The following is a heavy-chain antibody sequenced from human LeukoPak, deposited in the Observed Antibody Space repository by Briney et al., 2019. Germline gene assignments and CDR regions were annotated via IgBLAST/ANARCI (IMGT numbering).Heavy chain of an antibody. V-gene: IGHV4-4*07. Sequence: SETLSLTCTVSGGSISSYYWSWIRQPAGKGLEWIGRIFETGISNYNPSLKSRVTMSVDTSKNHFSLTLRSVTAADTAVYYCGRGSLKIDYWGQGILVTVSS. CDR1: GGSISSYY. J-gene: IGHJ4*02. CDR3: GRGSLKIDY. CDR2: IFETGIS.